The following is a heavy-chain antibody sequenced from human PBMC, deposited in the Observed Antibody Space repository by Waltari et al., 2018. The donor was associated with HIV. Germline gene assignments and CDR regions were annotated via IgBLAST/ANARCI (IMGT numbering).Heavy chain of an antibody. CDR3: AREEAVAGKYGMDV. V-gene: IGHV3-21*01. J-gene: IGHJ6*02. Sequence: EVQLVESGGGLVTPGGSLRLSCAASGFTFSSYSMNWVRPAPGKGLEWVSSISSSSSYIYYADSVKGRFTISRDNAKNSLYLQMNSLRAEDTAVYYCAREEAVAGKYGMDVWGQGTTVTVSS. CDR2: ISSSSSYI. D-gene: IGHD6-19*01. CDR1: GFTFSSYS.